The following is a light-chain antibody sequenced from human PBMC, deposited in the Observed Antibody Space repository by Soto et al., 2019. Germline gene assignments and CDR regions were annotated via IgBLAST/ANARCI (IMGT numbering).Light chain of an antibody. Sequence: GDRVTITCRASQSIISYLNWYQQKPGKAPKLLIYAASSLQSGVPSRFSGSGSGTDFTLTISSLQPEDFATYYCQQSYSTFMYTFGQGTKLEIK. CDR2: AAS. V-gene: IGKV1-39*01. J-gene: IGKJ2*01. CDR1: QSIISY. CDR3: QQSYSTFMYT.